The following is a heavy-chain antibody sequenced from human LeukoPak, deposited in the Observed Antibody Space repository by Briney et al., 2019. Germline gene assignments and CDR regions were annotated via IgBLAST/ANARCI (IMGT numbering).Heavy chain of an antibody. Sequence: PSETLSLTCTVSGGSISSSSYYWGWIRQPPGKGLEWIGSIYYSGSTYYNPSLKSRVTISVDTSKNQFSLKLSSVTAADTAVYYCARHTAMVTGDYWGQGTLVTASS. CDR2: IYYSGST. V-gene: IGHV4-39*01. CDR3: ARHTAMVTGDY. CDR1: GGSISSSSYY. D-gene: IGHD5-18*01. J-gene: IGHJ4*02.